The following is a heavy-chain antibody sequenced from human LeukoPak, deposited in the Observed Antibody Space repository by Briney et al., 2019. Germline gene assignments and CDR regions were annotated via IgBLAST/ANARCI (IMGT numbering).Heavy chain of an antibody. Sequence: SVKVSCKASGGSFSCYAINWVRQAPGLGLEWMGGIIPIFGKANYAQKFQDRVAITAVESMSTVYMELSSLRSEDTAVYYCARGWLAETTVVTPYNYWGQGTLVTVSS. V-gene: IGHV1-69*13. CDR1: GGSFSCYA. J-gene: IGHJ4*02. D-gene: IGHD4-23*01. CDR2: IIPIFGKA. CDR3: ARGWLAETTVVTPYNY.